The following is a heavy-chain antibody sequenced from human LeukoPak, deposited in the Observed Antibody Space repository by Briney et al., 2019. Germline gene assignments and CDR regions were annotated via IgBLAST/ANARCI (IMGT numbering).Heavy chain of an antibody. D-gene: IGHD1-26*01. CDR2: MNPNSGNT. Sequence: GASVKVSCKASGYTFTSYDINWVRQATGQGLEWMGWMNPNSGNTGYARKFQGRVTMTRNTSISTAYMELSSLRSEDTAVYYCARGILVGTTRNKLTDFWGQGTLVTVSS. J-gene: IGHJ4*02. V-gene: IGHV1-8*01. CDR1: GYTFTSYD. CDR3: ARGILVGTTRNKLTDF.